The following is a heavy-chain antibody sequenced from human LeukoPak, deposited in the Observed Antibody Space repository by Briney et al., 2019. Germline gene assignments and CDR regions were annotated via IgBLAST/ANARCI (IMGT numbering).Heavy chain of an antibody. V-gene: IGHV4-59*01. Sequence: PSETLSLTCTVSGASISSDYWSWIRQPPGKGLEFIGYMYYSGGTGYNPSLESRVTISVDTSNNQFSLKLSSVTAADTALYYCARVSVVYYYMDVWGKGATVTVSS. J-gene: IGHJ6*03. CDR1: GASISSDY. CDR3: ARVSVVYYYMDV. D-gene: IGHD4-23*01. CDR2: MYYSGGT.